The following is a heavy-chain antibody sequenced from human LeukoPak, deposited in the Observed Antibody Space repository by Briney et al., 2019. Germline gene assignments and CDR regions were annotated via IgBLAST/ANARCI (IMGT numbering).Heavy chain of an antibody. V-gene: IGHV3-48*04. CDR3: ARLPLCSGSSCNWRAFDI. Sequence: AGGSLRLSCAASGFTFSSHSMNWVRQAPGKGLEWVSYISSSSSTIYYADSVKGRFTISRDNAKNSLYLQMNSLRAEDTAVYFCARLPLCSGSSCNWRAFDIWGQGTMVTVSS. CDR2: ISSSSSTI. D-gene: IGHD2-15*01. CDR1: GFTFSSHS. J-gene: IGHJ3*02.